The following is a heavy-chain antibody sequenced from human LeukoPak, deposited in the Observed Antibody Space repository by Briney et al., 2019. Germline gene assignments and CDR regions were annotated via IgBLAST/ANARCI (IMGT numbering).Heavy chain of an antibody. V-gene: IGHV3-7*01. D-gene: IGHD5-18*01. CDR2: IKQDGSEK. J-gene: IGHJ4*02. CDR3: SXXPSRGYSYGYGDY. Sequence: PGGSLRLSCAASRFTFSSYWMNWVRQAPGKGLEWVANIKQDGSEKYYVDSVKGRFTISRDNAKNSLYLQRNILRAADTASYYCSXXPSRGYSYGYGDYWGQGTLVTVSS. CDR1: RFTFSSYW.